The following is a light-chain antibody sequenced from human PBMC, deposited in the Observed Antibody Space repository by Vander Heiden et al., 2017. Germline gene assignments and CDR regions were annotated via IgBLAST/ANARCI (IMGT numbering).Light chain of an antibody. V-gene: IGLV8-61*01. CDR1: SGLVSTSFH. CDR3: VLYMGNGIWV. CDR2: NTN. Sequence: VVTHEPSFSVSPLGSVTLTCGLTSGLVSTSFHPSWYQQTPGQAPRTLIYNTNARSSGVPDRFSGSILRNKAALTITGAQPDDECDYYCVLYMGNGIWVFGGGTKLTVL. J-gene: IGLJ3*02.